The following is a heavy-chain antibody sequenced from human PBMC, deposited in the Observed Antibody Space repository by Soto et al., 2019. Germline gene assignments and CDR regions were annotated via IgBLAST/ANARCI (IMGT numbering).Heavy chain of an antibody. CDR3: AKAGLHLGELSPQPKYYYYMDV. Sequence: PGGSLRLSCAASGFTFSSYAMSWVRQAPGKGLEWVSAISGSGGSTYYADSVKGRFTISRDNSKNTLYLQMNSLRAEDTAVYYCAKAGLHLGELSPQPKYYYYMDVWGKGTTVTVSS. CDR1: GFTFSSYA. V-gene: IGHV3-23*01. J-gene: IGHJ6*03. CDR2: ISGSGGST. D-gene: IGHD3-16*02.